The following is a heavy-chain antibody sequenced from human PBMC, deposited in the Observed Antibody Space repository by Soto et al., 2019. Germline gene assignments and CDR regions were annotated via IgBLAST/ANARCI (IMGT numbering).Heavy chain of an antibody. Sequence: QVQLQESGPGLVKPSQTLSLTCTVSGGSISSGGYYCSWIRQHPGKGLEWIGYIYYSGSTYYNPSLKSRVTISVATSKNQFSLELSSVIAADTAVYYCARDPSPFNAFDIWGKGTMVTVSS. CDR3: ARDPSPFNAFDI. J-gene: IGHJ3*02. CDR2: IYYSGST. CDR1: GGSISSGGYY. V-gene: IGHV4-31*03.